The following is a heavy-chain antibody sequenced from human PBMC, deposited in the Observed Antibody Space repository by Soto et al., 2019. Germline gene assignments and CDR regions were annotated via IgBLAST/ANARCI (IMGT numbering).Heavy chain of an antibody. V-gene: IGHV3-33*01. Sequence: QVRLVESGGGVVQPGRSLTVSCAASGFIFSSYGMHWVRQAPGKGLEWVAFMWYGGSNEHYADSVKGRFTISRDNSKNTLYLQMNSLRAEDTAVYYCARDDHGSGRYAFFDYWGQETLVTVSS. CDR2: MWYGGSNE. CDR1: GFIFSSYG. J-gene: IGHJ4*02. CDR3: ARDDHGSGRYAFFDY. D-gene: IGHD3-10*01.